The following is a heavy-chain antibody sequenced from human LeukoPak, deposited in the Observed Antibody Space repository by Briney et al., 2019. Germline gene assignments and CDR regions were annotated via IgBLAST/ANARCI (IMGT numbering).Heavy chain of an antibody. Sequence: GSLRLSCAASGFSFSSYAMSWVSQAQGKGLEWVSALSGSGASTYYADSVKGRFTISRDNSKNALYLQMNSLRAEDTAMYYCAKDRSYAFDFWGQGTLVTVSS. J-gene: IGHJ4*02. D-gene: IGHD3-16*01. CDR2: LSGSGAST. V-gene: IGHV3-23*01. CDR3: AKDRSYAFDF. CDR1: GFSFSSYA.